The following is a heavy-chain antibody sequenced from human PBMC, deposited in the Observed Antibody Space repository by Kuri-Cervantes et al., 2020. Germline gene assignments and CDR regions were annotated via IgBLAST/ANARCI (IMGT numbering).Heavy chain of an antibody. D-gene: IGHD5-18*01. CDR1: GFTFSSYA. CDR2: ISSSGSTI. CDR3: AREDTRGMDV. Sequence: CVVSGFTFSSYAMSWIRPAPGKGLEWVSYISSSGSTIYYADSVKGRFTISRDNAKNSLYLQMNSLRAEDTAVYYCAREDTRGMDVWGQGTTGTVSS. J-gene: IGHJ6*02. V-gene: IGHV3-11*01.